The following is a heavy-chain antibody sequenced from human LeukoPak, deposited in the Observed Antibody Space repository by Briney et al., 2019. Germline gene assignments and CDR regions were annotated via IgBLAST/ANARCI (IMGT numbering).Heavy chain of an antibody. Sequence: SETLSLTCAVYGGSFSGYYWSWIRQPPGKGLEWIGEINHSGSTNYNPSLKSRVTISVDTSKNQFSLKLSSVTAADTAVYYCARHSPPLLWFGELLWNAAFDIWGQGTMVTVSS. V-gene: IGHV4-34*01. CDR1: GGSFSGYY. J-gene: IGHJ3*02. CDR2: INHSGST. D-gene: IGHD3-10*01. CDR3: ARHSPPLLWFGELLWNAAFDI.